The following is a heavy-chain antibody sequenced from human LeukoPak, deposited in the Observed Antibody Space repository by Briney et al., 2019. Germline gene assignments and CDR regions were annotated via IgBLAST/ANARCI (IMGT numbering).Heavy chain of an antibody. Sequence: GGSLRLSCAASGFTFSSYSMSWVRQAPGKGLEWVSSISSSSSYIYYADSVKGRFTISRDNAKNSLYVQMNSLRAEDTAVYYCARDLKRSGIFDYWGQGTLVTVSS. V-gene: IGHV3-21*01. D-gene: IGHD1-26*01. CDR2: ISSSSSYI. J-gene: IGHJ4*02. CDR3: ARDLKRSGIFDY. CDR1: GFTFSSYS.